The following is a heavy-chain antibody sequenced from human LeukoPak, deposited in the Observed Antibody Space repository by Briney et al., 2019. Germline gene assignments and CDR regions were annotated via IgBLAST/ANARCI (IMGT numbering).Heavy chain of an antibody. CDR3: ARAIGYSYGLGY. D-gene: IGHD5-18*01. Sequence: GGSLRLSCAASGFTVSSNYMSWVRQAPGKGLEWGSVIYSGGSTYYADSVKGRFTISRDNSKNTLYLKMDSMRAEDTAVYYCARAIGYSYGLGYWGQGTLVTVSS. J-gene: IGHJ4*02. CDR1: GFTVSSNY. V-gene: IGHV3-53*01. CDR2: IYSGGST.